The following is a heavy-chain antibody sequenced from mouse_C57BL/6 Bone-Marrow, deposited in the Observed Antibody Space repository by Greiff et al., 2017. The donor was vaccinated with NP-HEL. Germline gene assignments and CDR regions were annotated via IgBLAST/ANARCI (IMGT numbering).Heavy chain of an antibody. Sequence: QVQLQQSGAELVKPGASVKMSCKASGYTFTSYWITWVKQRPGQGLEWIGDIYPGSGSTNYNEKFKSKATLTVDTSSSTAYMQLSSLTAEDSAVYDCAREDMVTYWYFDVWGTGTTVTVSS. CDR3: AREDMVTYWYFDV. CDR1: GYTFTSYW. V-gene: IGHV1-55*01. J-gene: IGHJ1*03. D-gene: IGHD2-2*01. CDR2: IYPGSGST.